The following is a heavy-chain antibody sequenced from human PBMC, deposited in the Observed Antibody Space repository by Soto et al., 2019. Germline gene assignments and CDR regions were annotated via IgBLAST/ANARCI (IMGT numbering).Heavy chain of an antibody. CDR1: GFTFNTYS. Sequence: EVQLVESGGRLVQPGGSLRLSCAASGFTFNTYSMNWVRQAPGKGLEWIAYISRDSRTVYYEDSVRGRFTISGDNDKRSLRLEMNSLSYEETAVYYGARAYRRYVDYYGLDVWGVWTTVIVSS. V-gene: IGHV3-48*02. CDR3: ARAYRRYVDYYGLDV. CDR2: ISRDSRTV. J-gene: IGHJ6*04. D-gene: IGHD3-9*01.